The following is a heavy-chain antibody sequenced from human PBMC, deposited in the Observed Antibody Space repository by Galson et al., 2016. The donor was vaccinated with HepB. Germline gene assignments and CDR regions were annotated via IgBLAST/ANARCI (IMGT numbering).Heavy chain of an antibody. CDR2: IRSSSNDI. J-gene: IGHJ2*01. Sequence: SLRLSCAASGFTFSKYSMNWVRQAPGKGLQWVSAIRSSSNDIQYADSMKGRFTISRDNSKNSLYLQMFSLRADDTAVYYCTRDSTNFDLWGRGALVTVSS. CDR1: GFTFSKYS. V-gene: IGHV3-21*01. CDR3: TRDSTNFDL.